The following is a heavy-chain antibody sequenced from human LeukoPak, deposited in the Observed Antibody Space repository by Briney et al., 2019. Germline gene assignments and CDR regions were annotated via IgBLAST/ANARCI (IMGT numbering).Heavy chain of an antibody. CDR1: GFTFSNYD. V-gene: IGHV3-48*03. J-gene: IGHJ4*02. CDR3: ARGDPWDR. Sequence: GGSLRLSCAGSGFTFSNYDMNWGRQAPGKGLEWVSYISSGGITIYHADSVKGRFTISRDNAKNSLYLQMNSLRAEDTAVYYCARGDPWDRWGQGTLVTVSS. CDR2: ISSGGITI. D-gene: IGHD1-14*01.